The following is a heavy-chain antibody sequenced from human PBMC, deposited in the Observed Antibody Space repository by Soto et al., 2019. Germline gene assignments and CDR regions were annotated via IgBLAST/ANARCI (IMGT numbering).Heavy chain of an antibody. D-gene: IGHD3-10*01. CDR3: ARDSGNTIYRFLAAFDI. CDR1: GYTFTSYG. V-gene: IGHV1-18*01. J-gene: IGHJ3*02. Sequence: ASVKVSCKASGYTFTSYGISWVRQAPGQGLEWMGWISAYNGNTNYAQKLQGRVTMTTDTSTSTAYMELRSLRSDDTAVYYCARDSGNTIYRFLAAFDIWGQGTMVTVSS. CDR2: ISAYNGNT.